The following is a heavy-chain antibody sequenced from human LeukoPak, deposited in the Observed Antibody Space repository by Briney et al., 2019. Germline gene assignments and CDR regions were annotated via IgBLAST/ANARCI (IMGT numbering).Heavy chain of an antibody. Sequence: GRSLRLSCVASGFTFDDYAMHWVRQAPGKGLEWVSGISWNSGSIGYADSVKGRFTISRDNAKNSLYLQMNSLRAEDTALYYCAKDIEGDGDPAGYFDYWGQGTLVTVSS. V-gene: IGHV3-9*01. CDR1: GFTFDDYA. CDR2: ISWNSGSI. J-gene: IGHJ4*02. D-gene: IGHD2-21*02. CDR3: AKDIEGDGDPAGYFDY.